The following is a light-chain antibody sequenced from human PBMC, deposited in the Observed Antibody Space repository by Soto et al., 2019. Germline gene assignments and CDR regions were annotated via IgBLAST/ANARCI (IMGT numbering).Light chain of an antibody. J-gene: IGKJ1*01. CDR3: QQYNNWPRT. V-gene: IGKV3-15*01. CDR1: QFLSSY. CDR2: GAT. Sequence: ELVFTQSPATLSLAPGERATLSCRASQFLSSYLAWYQQIPGQAPRLLIHGATTRATGIPARFSGSGSGTEFTLTISSLQSEDFAVYYCQQYNNWPRTFGQGTKVDIK.